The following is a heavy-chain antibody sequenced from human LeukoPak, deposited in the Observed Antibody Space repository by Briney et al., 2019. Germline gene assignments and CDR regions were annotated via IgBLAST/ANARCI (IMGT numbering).Heavy chain of an antibody. D-gene: IGHD2-21*02. Sequence: SETLSLTCTVSGGSISSYYWSWIPQPAGKGLEWIGRIYSSGSTNYNPSFQSRVTMSLDTSKSQVSLRLSSVTAADTAVYYCAKVAVTGYNWFDPWGEGSLVTVS. J-gene: IGHJ5*02. CDR1: GGSISSYY. CDR2: IYSSGST. V-gene: IGHV4-4*07. CDR3: AKVAVTGYNWFDP.